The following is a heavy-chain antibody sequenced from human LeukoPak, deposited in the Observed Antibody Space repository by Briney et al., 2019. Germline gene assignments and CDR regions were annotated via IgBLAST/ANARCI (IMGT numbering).Heavy chain of an antibody. D-gene: IGHD6-13*01. Sequence: SETLSLTCAVSGDSISRSGSSWSWIRQPPRMGLEWIGYIYHSGGAYYNPPLRSRVTISLDTSKNQFSLRLSSVAAADTAVYYCAKDFIAQSPIPAYWGQGILVSVSS. J-gene: IGHJ4*02. V-gene: IGHV4-30-2*01. CDR2: IYHSGGA. CDR3: AKDFIAQSPIPAY. CDR1: GDSISRSGSS.